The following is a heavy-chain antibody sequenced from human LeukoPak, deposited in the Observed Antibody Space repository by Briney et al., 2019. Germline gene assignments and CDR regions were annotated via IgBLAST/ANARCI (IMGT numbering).Heavy chain of an antibody. Sequence: PSETLSPTCTVSGGSISSYYWSWIRQPPGKGLEWIGYIYYSGSTNYNPSLKSRVTISVDTSKNQFSLKLSSVTAADTAVYYCARGLVVIRGLSFDYWGQGTLVTVSS. D-gene: IGHD3-22*01. CDR1: GGSISSYY. CDR3: ARGLVVIRGLSFDY. CDR2: IYYSGST. J-gene: IGHJ4*02. V-gene: IGHV4-59*01.